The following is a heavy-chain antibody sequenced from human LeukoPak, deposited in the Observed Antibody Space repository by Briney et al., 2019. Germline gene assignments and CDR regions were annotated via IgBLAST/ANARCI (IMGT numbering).Heavy chain of an antibody. V-gene: IGHV3-21*01. CDR2: ISSSSNYI. J-gene: IGHJ4*02. CDR3: ARGETWLQLYY. CDR1: GFTFSTFC. Sequence: GGSMRPSCAASGFTFSTFCMNWVSQPPGKGREWVSSISSSSNYIYYADSVKGRFTIYRDNAKNSLYLQMNSLRAEDTAVYYCARGETWLQLYYWGQGTLVTVSS. D-gene: IGHD5-24*01.